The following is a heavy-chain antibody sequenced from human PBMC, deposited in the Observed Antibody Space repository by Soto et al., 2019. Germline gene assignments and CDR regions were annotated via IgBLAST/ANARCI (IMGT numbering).Heavy chain of an antibody. D-gene: IGHD3-22*01. CDR1: GGTFSSYA. CDR3: ARASYYYDSSGYQGAFDI. V-gene: IGHV1-69*01. J-gene: IGHJ3*02. CDR2: IIPIFGTA. Sequence: EQLVQSGAEVKKPGSSVKVSCKASGGTFSSYAISWVRQAPGQGLEWMGGIIPIFGTANYAQKFQGRVTITADESTSTAYMELSSLRSEDTAVYYCARASYYYDSSGYQGAFDIWGQGTMVTVSS.